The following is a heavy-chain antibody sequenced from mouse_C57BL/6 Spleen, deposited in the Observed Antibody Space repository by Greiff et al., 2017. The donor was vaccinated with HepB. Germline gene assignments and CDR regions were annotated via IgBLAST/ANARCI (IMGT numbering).Heavy chain of an antibody. Sequence: DVKLVESEGGLVQPGSSMKLSCTASGFTFSDYYMAWVRQVPEKGLEWVANINYDGSSTYYLDSLKSRFIISRDNAKNILYLQMSSLKSEDTATYYCARADYGNYEGYFDVWGTGTTVTFSS. V-gene: IGHV5-16*01. CDR1: GFTFSDYY. J-gene: IGHJ1*03. CDR3: ARADYGNYEGYFDV. D-gene: IGHD2-1*01. CDR2: INYDGSST.